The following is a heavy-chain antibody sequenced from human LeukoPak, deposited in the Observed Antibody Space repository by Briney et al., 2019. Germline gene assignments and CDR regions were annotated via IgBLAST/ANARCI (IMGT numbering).Heavy chain of an antibody. CDR3: ARGATTGRGALDI. CDR2: ISSSNSTI. V-gene: IGHV3-48*01. CDR1: GFTFSSHS. Sequence: GGSLRLSCAASGFTFSSHSMNWVRQAPGKGLEWVSYISSSNSTIYYAGSVKGRFTISRDNAKNSLYLQMNSLRAEDTAVYYCARGATTGRGALDIWGQGTMVTVSS. J-gene: IGHJ3*02. D-gene: IGHD1-26*01.